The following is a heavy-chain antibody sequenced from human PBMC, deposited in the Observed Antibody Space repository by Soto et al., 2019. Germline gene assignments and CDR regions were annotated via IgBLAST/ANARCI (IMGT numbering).Heavy chain of an antibody. CDR2: IYYSGST. V-gene: IGHV4-31*03. J-gene: IGHJ5*02. CDR1: GGSISSGGYY. Sequence: QVQLQESGPGLVKPSQTLSLTCTVSGGSISSGGYYWSWIRQHPGKGLEWIGYIYYSGSTYYNPSLKSRVTXXXXXXXXXXXXXXXXXXXXXXXXXXXXXXXXPXGQGTLVT. CDR3: XXXXXXP.